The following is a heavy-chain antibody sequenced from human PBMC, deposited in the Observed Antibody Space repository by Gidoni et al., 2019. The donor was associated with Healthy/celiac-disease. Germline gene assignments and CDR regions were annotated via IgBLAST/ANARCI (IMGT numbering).Heavy chain of an antibody. V-gene: IGHV3-48*04. D-gene: IGHD5-12*01. Sequence: EVQLVESGGGLVQPGGSLRLSCAASGFPFSSYSMNWVRQAPGKGLEWVSYISSSSSTIYYADSVKGRFTISRDNAKNSLYLQMNSLRAEDTAVYYCARGGYSGYEQTYGMDVWGQGTTVTVSS. CDR3: ARGGYSGYEQTYGMDV. CDR1: GFPFSSYS. CDR2: ISSSSSTI. J-gene: IGHJ6*02.